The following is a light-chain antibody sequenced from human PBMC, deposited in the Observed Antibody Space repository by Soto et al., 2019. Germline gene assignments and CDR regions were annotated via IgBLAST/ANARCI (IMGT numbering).Light chain of an antibody. V-gene: IGLV1-51*01. CDR3: GTWDSSLNAVV. CDR2: HNN. Sequence: QSVLTQPPSVSAAPGQTVTISCSGSSSNIGNNYASWYQHLQGTAPKLLIYHNNKRPSGIPDRFSDSKSGTSATLVITGLHTGDEADYYCGTWDSSLNAVVFGRGTKLTVL. J-gene: IGLJ2*01. CDR1: SSNIGNNY.